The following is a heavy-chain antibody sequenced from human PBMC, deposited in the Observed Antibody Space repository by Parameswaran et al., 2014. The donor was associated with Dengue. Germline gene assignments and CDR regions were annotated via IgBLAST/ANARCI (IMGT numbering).Heavy chain of an antibody. V-gene: IGHV1-18*01. D-gene: IGHD6-6*01. Sequence: WVRQAPGQGLEWMGWISAYNGNTSYAQKLQGRVTMTTDTSTSTAYMELRSLRSDDTAVYYCARESSSSFYYYGMDVWGQGTTVTVSS. CDR2: ISAYNGNT. J-gene: IGHJ6*02. CDR3: ARESSSSFYYYGMDV.